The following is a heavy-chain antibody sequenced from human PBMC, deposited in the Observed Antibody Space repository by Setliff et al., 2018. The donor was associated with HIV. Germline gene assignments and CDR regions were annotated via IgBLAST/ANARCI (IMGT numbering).Heavy chain of an antibody. D-gene: IGHD5-18*01. CDR1: GGSIRNYY. CDR2: IYYSGST. J-gene: IGHJ6*02. Sequence: PETLSLTCSVSGGSIRNYYWSWIRQPPGKGLEWIGNIYYSGSTSYNPSFKSRVTISVDTSNNQFSLDLSSMTAADTAVYYCARVQEDTVTYREYYGMDVWGQGTTVTVSS. CDR3: ARVQEDTVTYREYYGMDV. V-gene: IGHV4-59*01.